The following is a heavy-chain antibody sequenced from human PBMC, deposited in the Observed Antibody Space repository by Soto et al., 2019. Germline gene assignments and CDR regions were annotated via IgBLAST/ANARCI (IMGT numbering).Heavy chain of an antibody. CDR1: GGSMSSNY. CDR3: ARGGSYGDSFDY. CDR2: IYYTGST. Sequence: SETLSLTCTVSGGSMSSNYWTWIRQSPGKGLEWIGYIYYTGSTKYNPSLKSRVTISLDTSKNQFSLRLTSVTSADTAVYYCARGGSYGDSFDYWGQGAQVTV. V-gene: IGHV4-59*01. J-gene: IGHJ4*02. D-gene: IGHD4-17*01.